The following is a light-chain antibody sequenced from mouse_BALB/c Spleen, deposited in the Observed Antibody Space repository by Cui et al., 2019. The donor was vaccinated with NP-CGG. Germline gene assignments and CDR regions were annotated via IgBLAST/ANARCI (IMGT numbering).Light chain of an antibody. CDR1: TGAVTTTNY. CDR2: GTN. J-gene: IGLJ1*01. Sequence: QAVVTQESALTTSPGETVTLTCRSSTGAVTTTNYANWVQEKPDHLFTGLIGGTNNRAPGVPARFSGFLIGDKAALTNTGAQTEDEAIYFCALWYSNHWVFGGGTKLTVL. V-gene: IGLV1*01. CDR3: ALWYSNHWV.